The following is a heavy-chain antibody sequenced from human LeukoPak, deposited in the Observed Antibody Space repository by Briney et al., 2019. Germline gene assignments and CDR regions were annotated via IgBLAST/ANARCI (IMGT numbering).Heavy chain of an antibody. J-gene: IGHJ4*02. V-gene: IGHV3-30*03. D-gene: IGHD5-24*01. Sequence: PGRSLRLSCAASGFTFSSYGMHWVRQAPGKGLEWVAVISYDGSNKYYADSVKGRFTISRDNSKNTLYLQMNSLRTEDTAVYYWAWERRCLLFDYGGEGTLVTVPS. CDR1: GFTFSSYG. CDR3: AWERRCLLFDY. CDR2: ISYDGSNK.